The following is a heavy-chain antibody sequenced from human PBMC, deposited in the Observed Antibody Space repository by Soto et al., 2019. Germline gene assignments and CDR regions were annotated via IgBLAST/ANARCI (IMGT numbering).Heavy chain of an antibody. CDR2: ISYDGSNK. J-gene: IGHJ1*01. D-gene: IGHD6-13*01. CDR1: GFTFRSYG. Sequence: HPGGSLRLSCSASGFTFRSYGMRWVRQAPGKGLEWVAVISYDGSNKYYADSVKGRFTISRDNSKNTLYLQMNSLRAEDTAVYYCAKDWWAGSWYIQHWGQGTLVTVSS. CDR3: AKDWWAGSWYIQH. V-gene: IGHV3-30*18.